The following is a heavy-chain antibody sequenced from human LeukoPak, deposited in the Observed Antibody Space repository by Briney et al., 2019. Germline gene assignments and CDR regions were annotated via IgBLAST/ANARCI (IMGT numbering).Heavy chain of an antibody. CDR2: INPNSGGT. CDR3: GVRDVRSGYGYYMDV. J-gene: IGHJ6*03. CDR1: GYTFTGYY. D-gene: IGHD3-3*01. V-gene: IGHV1-2*02. Sequence: ASVKVSCKASGYTFTGYYMHWVRQAPGQGLEWMGWINPNSGGTNYAQKFQGRVTMTRDTSISTAYMELSRLRSDDTAVYYCGVRDVRSGYGYYMDVWGKGTTVTVSS.